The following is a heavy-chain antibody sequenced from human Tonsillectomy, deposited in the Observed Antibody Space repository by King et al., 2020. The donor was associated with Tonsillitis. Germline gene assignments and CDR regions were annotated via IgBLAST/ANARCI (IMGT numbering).Heavy chain of an antibody. CDR1: GDSVSRDGVG. D-gene: IGHD1-26*01. J-gene: IGHJ3*02. CDR3: TRDRGRWVHNWADAFDI. Sequence: VQLQQSGPGLVKSSQTLSLTCAISGDSVSRDGVGWTWVRQSPSRGLEWLGRTYYRSRWYNNSAVSVQGRLTINPDTSKNQVSLQLNSVTPEDTAVYYCTRDRGRWVHNWADAFDIWGQGIMVTVSS. V-gene: IGHV6-1*01. CDR2: TYYRSRWYN.